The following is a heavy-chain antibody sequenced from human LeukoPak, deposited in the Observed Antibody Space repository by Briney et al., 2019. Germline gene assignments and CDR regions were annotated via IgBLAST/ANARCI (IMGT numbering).Heavy chain of an antibody. D-gene: IGHD3-10*01. J-gene: IGHJ4*02. CDR3: ARVQRVRFPLKYYFDY. CDR2: IVVGSGNT. Sequence: SVKVSCKASGFTFTSSAMQWVRQARGQRLEWIGWIVVGSGNTNYAQKFQERVTITRDMSTSTAYMELSSLRSEDTAVYYCARVQRVRFPLKYYFDYWGQGTLVTVSS. V-gene: IGHV1-58*02. CDR1: GFTFTSSA.